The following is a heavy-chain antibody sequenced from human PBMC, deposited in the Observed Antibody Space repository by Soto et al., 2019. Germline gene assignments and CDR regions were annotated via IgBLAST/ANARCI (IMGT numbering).Heavy chain of an antibody. CDR1: GYTFTSYA. CDR3: ARRGGESSPESDYYYYYMDV. D-gene: IGHD3-16*01. V-gene: IGHV1-3*01. CDR2: INAGNGNT. Sequence: GASVKVSCKASGYTFTSYAMHWVRQAPGQRLEWMGWINAGNGNTKYSQKFQGRVTITRDTSASTAYMELSSLRSEDTAVYYCARRGGESSPESDYYYYYMDVWGKGTTVTVSS. J-gene: IGHJ6*03.